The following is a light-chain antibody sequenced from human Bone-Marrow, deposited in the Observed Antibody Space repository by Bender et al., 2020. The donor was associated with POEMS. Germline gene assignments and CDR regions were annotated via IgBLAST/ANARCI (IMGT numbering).Light chain of an antibody. J-gene: IGLJ3*02. V-gene: IGLV3-27*01. CDR2: KDR. Sequence: SYELTQPSSVSVSPGQTAKITCSGDLLANKYVRWFQQKPGQAPVLVIYKDRERPSGIHGRFSGSSSGTTVTLTISGAQVEDEADYYCYSAADNNLVFGGGTKLTVL. CDR1: LLANKY. CDR3: YSAADNNLV.